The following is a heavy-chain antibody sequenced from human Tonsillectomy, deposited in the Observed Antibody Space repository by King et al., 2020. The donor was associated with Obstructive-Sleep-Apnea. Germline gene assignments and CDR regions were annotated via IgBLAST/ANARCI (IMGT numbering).Heavy chain of an antibody. CDR1: GGSFSGYY. V-gene: IGHV4-34*01. Sequence: VQLQQWGAGLLKPSETLSLTCAVYGGSFSGYYWSWIRQPPGKGLEWIGEINHSGSTNYNPSLKSRVTISVDTSKNQFSLKLSSVTAADTAVYYCARGRSSSLGSGSYSQYYYYYGMDVWGQGTTVTVSS. CDR3: ARGRSSSLGSGSYSQYYYYYGMDV. D-gene: IGHD3-10*01. J-gene: IGHJ6*02. CDR2: INHSGST.